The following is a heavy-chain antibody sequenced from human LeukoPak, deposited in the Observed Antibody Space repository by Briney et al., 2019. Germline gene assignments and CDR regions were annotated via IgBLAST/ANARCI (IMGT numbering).Heavy chain of an antibody. CDR3: ADLSGSYHY. J-gene: IGHJ4*02. Sequence: PSETLSLTCSVSGYSISSGYYWGWIRQPPGKGLEWIGSIYHNGSAYYNPSLKSRVTISVDTSKNQFSLKLSSVTAADTAVYFCADLSGSYHYWGQGTLVTVSS. V-gene: IGHV4-38-2*01. CDR2: IYHNGSA. D-gene: IGHD1-26*01. CDR1: GYSISSGYY.